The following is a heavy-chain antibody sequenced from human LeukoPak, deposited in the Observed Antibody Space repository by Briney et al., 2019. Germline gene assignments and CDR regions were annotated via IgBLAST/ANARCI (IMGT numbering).Heavy chain of an antibody. D-gene: IGHD3-3*01. J-gene: IGHJ4*02. V-gene: IGHV3-21*01. Sequence: GGSLRLSCAASGFTFSSYSMNWVRQAPGEGLEWVSSISYSSSYIYYADSVKGRFTISRDNAKNSLYLQMNSLRAEDTAVFYCARTRVGVVIDYFDYWGQGTLVTVSS. CDR2: ISYSSSYI. CDR3: ARTRVGVVIDYFDY. CDR1: GFTFSSYS.